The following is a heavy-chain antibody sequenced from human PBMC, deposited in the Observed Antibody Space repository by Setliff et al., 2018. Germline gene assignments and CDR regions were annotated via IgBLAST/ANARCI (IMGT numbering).Heavy chain of an antibody. Sequence: ASVKVSCKASGYTFTSYDINWVRQATGQGLEWMGWMNPNSGNTGYAQNFQGRVTMTRDTSTSTVYLELSSLRSEDTAVYYCARGLIVLPGPSGDMGYFDYWGQGTLVTVSS. J-gene: IGHJ4*02. CDR3: ARGLIVLPGPSGDMGYFDY. V-gene: IGHV1-8*02. CDR1: GYTFTSYD. CDR2: MNPNSGNT. D-gene: IGHD2-8*01.